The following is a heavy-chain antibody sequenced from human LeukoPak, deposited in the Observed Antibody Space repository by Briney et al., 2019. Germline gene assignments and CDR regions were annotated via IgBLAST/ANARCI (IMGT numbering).Heavy chain of an antibody. V-gene: IGHV3-30*18. Sequence: PGGSLRLSCAASGFTFSSYDMHWVRQAPGKGLEWVAVISYDGSNKYYADSVKGRFTISRDNSKNTLYLQMNSLRAEDTAVYYCAKDLGYYDSSGYYHSFDYWGQGTLVTVSS. CDR1: GFTFSSYD. CDR3: AKDLGYYDSSGYYHSFDY. D-gene: IGHD3-22*01. J-gene: IGHJ4*02. CDR2: ISYDGSNK.